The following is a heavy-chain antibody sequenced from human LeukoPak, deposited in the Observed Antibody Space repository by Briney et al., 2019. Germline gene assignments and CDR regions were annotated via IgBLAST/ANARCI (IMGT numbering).Heavy chain of an antibody. CDR2: ISGSGGST. CDR1: GFTFNNYA. Sequence: GGSLRLSCAASGFTFNNYAMSWVRQTPGKGLEWVSAISGSGGSTYYAGSVKGRFAISRDNSKNTLYLQMNSLRAEDTAVYYCAKSLEMSTIGWFDPWGQGTLVAVSS. D-gene: IGHD5-24*01. J-gene: IGHJ5*02. CDR3: AKSLEMSTIGWFDP. V-gene: IGHV3-23*01.